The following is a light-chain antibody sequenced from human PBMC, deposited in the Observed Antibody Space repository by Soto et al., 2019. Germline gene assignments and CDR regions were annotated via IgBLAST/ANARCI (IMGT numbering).Light chain of an antibody. CDR1: QSISSY. CDR2: AAS. Sequence: DIQMTQSPSSLSASVGDRVTITCRASQSISSYLNWYQQKPGKAPKLLIYAASSLQSGVPSRFSGSGSGTDFTLTISSLQPEDVATYYGQQRYSTPRAFGQGTKVEIK. CDR3: QQRYSTPRA. J-gene: IGKJ1*01. V-gene: IGKV1-39*01.